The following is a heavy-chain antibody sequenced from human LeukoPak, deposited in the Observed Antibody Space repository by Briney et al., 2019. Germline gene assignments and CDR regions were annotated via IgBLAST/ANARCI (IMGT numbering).Heavy chain of an antibody. V-gene: IGHV3-23*01. J-gene: IGHJ4*02. CDR2: ISGFGGRT. D-gene: IGHD2-2*01. CDR1: GFIFWNSA. CDR3: ARDMGTGQCSSSSCYAFDY. Sequence: PGGSLRLSCEASGFIFWNSAMTWVRQAPGKGLVWVSTISGFGGRTFYADSVEGRFTISRDNSKNTLHLQMNSLRADDTAVYYCARDMGTGQCSSSSCYAFDYWGQGTLVIVSS.